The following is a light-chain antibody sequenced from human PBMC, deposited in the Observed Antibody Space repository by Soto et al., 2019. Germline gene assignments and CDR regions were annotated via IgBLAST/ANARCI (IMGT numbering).Light chain of an antibody. CDR3: QQYGTSRT. CDR2: GIS. Sequence: EIVLTQSPGTLSLSPGEIATLSFSASQSVSSNYLAWYQQKSGQAPRLLIYGISSRATGIPDRFSGSGSGTDFTLTISRLEPEDFAVYYCQQYGTSRTFGQGTKVDIK. J-gene: IGKJ1*01. CDR1: QSVSSNY. V-gene: IGKV3-20*01.